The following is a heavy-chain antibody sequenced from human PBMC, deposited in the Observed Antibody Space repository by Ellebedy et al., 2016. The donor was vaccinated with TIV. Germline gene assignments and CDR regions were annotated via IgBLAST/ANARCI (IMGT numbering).Heavy chain of an antibody. V-gene: IGHV3-43*01. Sequence: PGGSLRLSCAASGFAFDGYTMHWVRQAPGKGLEWVSLITWDGAITYYADSVRGRFTISRDNSKNSLYLEMNSLKTEDTALYYCAAATAVTLYFEYWGQGTLVTVSS. CDR3: AAATAVTLYFEY. CDR2: ITWDGAIT. D-gene: IGHD4-23*01. CDR1: GFAFDGYT. J-gene: IGHJ4*02.